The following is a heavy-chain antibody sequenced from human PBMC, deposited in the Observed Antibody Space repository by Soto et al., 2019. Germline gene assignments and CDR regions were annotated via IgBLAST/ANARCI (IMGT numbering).Heavy chain of an antibody. V-gene: IGHV4-31*03. CDR3: ARGRSVAQGLDY. CDR2: IYYSGST. J-gene: IGHJ4*02. CDR1: GGSISSGGYY. Sequence: QVQLQESSAGLVKPSQTLSLTCTVSGGSISSGGYYWSWIRQHPGKGLEWIGYIYYSGSTYYNPSLKSRVTISVDTSKNQFSLKLSSVTAADTAVYYCARGRSVAQGLDYWGQGTLVTVSS.